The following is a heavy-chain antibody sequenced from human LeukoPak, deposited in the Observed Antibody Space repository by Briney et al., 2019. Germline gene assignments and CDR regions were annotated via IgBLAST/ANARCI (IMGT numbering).Heavy chain of an antibody. CDR1: GFTVSSNY. Sequence: PGGSLRLSCAASGFTVSSNYMSWVRQAPGKGLEWVSVIYSAGSTYYADSVKGRFTISRENAKNSLYLQMNSLRAGDTAVYCCARGTYSAFDIWGQGTMVTVSS. CDR2: IYSAGST. D-gene: IGHD1-26*01. V-gene: IGHV3-66*01. CDR3: ARGTYSAFDI. J-gene: IGHJ3*02.